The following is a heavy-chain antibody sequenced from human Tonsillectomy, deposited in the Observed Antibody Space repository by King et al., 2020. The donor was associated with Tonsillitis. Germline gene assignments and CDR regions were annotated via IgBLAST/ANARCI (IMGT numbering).Heavy chain of an antibody. CDR2: IYNNGRT. D-gene: IGHD3-10*01. CDR3: ARRGRGGNDAFDI. J-gene: IGHJ3*02. V-gene: IGHV4-61*02. Sequence: VQLQESGPGLVKPSQTLSLTCTVSGGSISNGSYYWSWIRQPAGKGLEWIGRIYNNGRTDYSPSLKSRVTISVDTSKNQFSLKLSSVTAADPAVYYCARRGRGGNDAFDIWGQGTMVTVSS. CDR1: GGSISNGSYY.